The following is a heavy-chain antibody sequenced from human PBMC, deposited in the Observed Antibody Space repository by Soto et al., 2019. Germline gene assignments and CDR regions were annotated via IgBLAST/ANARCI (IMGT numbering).Heavy chain of an antibody. J-gene: IGHJ4*02. CDR3: ARDLWGPFDY. CDR1: GGSISSGGYS. Sequence: SETLSLTCAVSGGSISSGGYSWSWIRQPPGKGLEWIGYIYHSGSTYYNPSLKSRVTISVDTSKNQFSLKLSSVTAADTAVYYCARDLWGPFDYWGQGTLVTVSS. D-gene: IGHD7-27*01. CDR2: IYHSGST. V-gene: IGHV4-30-2*01.